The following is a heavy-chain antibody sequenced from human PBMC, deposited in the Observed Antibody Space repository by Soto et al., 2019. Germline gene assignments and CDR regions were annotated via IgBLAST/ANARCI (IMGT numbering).Heavy chain of an antibody. D-gene: IGHD3-22*01. Sequence: QLGGSLKLSCAASGFTFDDYAMHWVRQAPGKGLEWVSGISWNSGSIGYADSVKGRFTISRDNAKNSLYLQMNSLRAEDTALYYCAKVGYDSSGYDDGFDYWGQGTLVTVSS. V-gene: IGHV3-9*01. CDR3: AKVGYDSSGYDDGFDY. CDR2: ISWNSGSI. J-gene: IGHJ4*02. CDR1: GFTFDDYA.